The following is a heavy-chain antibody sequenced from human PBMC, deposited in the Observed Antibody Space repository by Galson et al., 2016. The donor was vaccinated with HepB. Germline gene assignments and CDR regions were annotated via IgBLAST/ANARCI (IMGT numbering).Heavy chain of an antibody. CDR3: AKLGMPAYIWGSYRPGFYFDH. D-gene: IGHD3-16*02. Sequence: SLSLSCAASGFSVNTYAVNWVRQAPGKGLEWVAVLSTNGLSQHYADSVKGRFTISKDNSKNTLYLQMNSLRVEDTAVYYCAKLGMPAYIWGSYRPGFYFDHWAQGTLVTVSS. CDR2: LSTNGLSQ. CDR1: GFSVNTYA. J-gene: IGHJ4*02. V-gene: IGHV3-30-3*02.